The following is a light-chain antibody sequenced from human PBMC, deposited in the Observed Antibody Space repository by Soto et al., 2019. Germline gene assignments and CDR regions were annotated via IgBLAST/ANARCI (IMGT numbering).Light chain of an antibody. CDR1: QSVSSSY. CDR3: QQYGSSTT. CDR2: GAS. J-gene: IGKJ1*01. Sequence: DIVLTQSPGPLSLSPGERATLSCMASQSVSSSYLAWYQQKPGQPPRLLIYGASSRATGIPDRFSGSGSGTDFTLTISRLEPEDFAVYYCQQYGSSTTLGQGTKVDIK. V-gene: IGKV3-20*01.